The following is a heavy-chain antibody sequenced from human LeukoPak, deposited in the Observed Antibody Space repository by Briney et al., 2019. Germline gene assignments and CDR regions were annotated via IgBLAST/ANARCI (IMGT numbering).Heavy chain of an antibody. CDR1: GFTFSSYG. CDR3: AKGKHIVVVTAIRID. J-gene: IGHJ1*01. CDR2: ISYDGSNK. D-gene: IGHD2-21*02. V-gene: IGHV3-30*04. Sequence: PGGSLRLSCAASGFTFSSYGMHWVRQAPGKGLEWVAVISYDGSNKYYADSVKGRLTISRDKSKDTLYMQMNSLRAEDTAEYYCAKGKHIVVVTAIRIDWGQGTLVTVSS.